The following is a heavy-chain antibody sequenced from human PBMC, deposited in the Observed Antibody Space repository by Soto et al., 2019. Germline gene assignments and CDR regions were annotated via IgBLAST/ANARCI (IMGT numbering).Heavy chain of an antibody. V-gene: IGHV4-59*08. CDR2: IYYSGST. D-gene: IGHD2-2*01. CDR3: ARAPAAICTWFDP. J-gene: IGHJ5*02. CDR1: GGSISSYY. Sequence: PSETLSLTCTVSGGSISSYYWSWIRQPPGKGLEWIGYIYYSGSTNYNPSLKSRVTISVDTSKNQFSLKLSSVTAADTAVYYCARAPAAICTWFDPWGQGTLFTVSS.